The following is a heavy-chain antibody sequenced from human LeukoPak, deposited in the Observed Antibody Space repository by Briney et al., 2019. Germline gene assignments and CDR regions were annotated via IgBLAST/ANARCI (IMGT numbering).Heavy chain of an antibody. CDR1: GFTFSSYG. V-gene: IGHV3-23*01. CDR3: ARTYYDILTGYNPYFDY. D-gene: IGHD3-9*01. J-gene: IGHJ4*02. CDR2: IGGSDGHT. Sequence: GGSLRLSCAASGFTFSSYGMSWVRQAPGKGLEWVSAIGGSDGHTYYADSVKGRFTISRDNAKNSLYLQMNSLRAEDTAVYYCARTYYDILTGYNPYFDYWGQGILVTVSS.